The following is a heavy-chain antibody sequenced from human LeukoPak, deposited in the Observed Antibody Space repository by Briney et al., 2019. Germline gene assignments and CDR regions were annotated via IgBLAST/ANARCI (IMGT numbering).Heavy chain of an antibody. CDR1: GFTVSSNY. J-gene: IGHJ3*02. CDR3: ARDCISTSCTDAFDI. Sequence: GGSLRLSCAASGFTVSSNYMSWVRQAPGKGLEWVSVIYSGGTTYYADSVKGRFTISRDNSKNTLYLQMNSLRAEDTAVYYCARDCISTSCTDAFDIWGQGTMVTVSS. D-gene: IGHD2-2*01. CDR2: IYSGGTT. V-gene: IGHV3-66*01.